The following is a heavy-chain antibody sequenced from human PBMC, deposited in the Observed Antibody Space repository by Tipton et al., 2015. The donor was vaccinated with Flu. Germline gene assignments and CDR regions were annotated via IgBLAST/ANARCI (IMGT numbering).Heavy chain of an antibody. CDR1: AYSISSGYY. D-gene: IGHD6-13*01. CDR3: ARQGGYSSPPNH. V-gene: IGHV4-38-2*02. J-gene: IGHJ4*02. Sequence: LRLSCTVSAYSISSGYYWGWIRQPPGKGLEWIGYICYSGSTNYNPSLKSRVTISVDTSKNQFSLKLSSVTAADTAVYYCARQGGYSSPPNHWGQGTLVTVSS. CDR2: ICYSGST.